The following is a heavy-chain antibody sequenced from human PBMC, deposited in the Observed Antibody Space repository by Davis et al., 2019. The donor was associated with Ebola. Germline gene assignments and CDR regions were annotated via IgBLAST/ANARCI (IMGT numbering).Heavy chain of an antibody. D-gene: IGHD1-7*01. CDR1: GFTFSTAW. Sequence: GGSLRLSCAASGFTFSTAWMSWVRQAPGKGLEWVSSISGSGATTDYADSVQDRFTISRDNSKSTLYLQMNSLRVEDTAVYYCAKSPLNWNYDYFDYWGQGTLVTVSS. CDR2: ISGSGATT. V-gene: IGHV3-23*01. J-gene: IGHJ4*02. CDR3: AKSPLNWNYDYFDY.